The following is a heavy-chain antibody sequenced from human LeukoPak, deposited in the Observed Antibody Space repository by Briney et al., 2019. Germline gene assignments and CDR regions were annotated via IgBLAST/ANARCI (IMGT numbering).Heavy chain of an antibody. V-gene: IGHV3-23*01. Sequence: GGSLRLSCAASGFTFSSYAMSWVRQAPGKGLEWVSAISGSGGSTYYADSVKGRFTISRDNSKNTLYLQMSSLRAEDTAVYYCAKSHYGDYEYFDYWGQGTLVTVSS. CDR1: GFTFSSYA. J-gene: IGHJ4*02. D-gene: IGHD4-17*01. CDR3: AKSHYGDYEYFDY. CDR2: ISGSGGST.